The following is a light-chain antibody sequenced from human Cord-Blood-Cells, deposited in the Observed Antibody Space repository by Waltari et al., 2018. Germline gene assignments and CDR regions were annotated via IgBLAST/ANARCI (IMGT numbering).Light chain of an antibody. Sequence: IVLTQAPATLSFSPGERATLSCRDSQSVNNYLAWYQQKPGQAPRRLIYDASNRATGIPARFRGSGSGQDSTLTRSSLEPEDCTVYYCQELSSWRWTFGQGTKVEIE. V-gene: IGKV3-11*01. CDR2: DAS. J-gene: IGKJ1*01. CDR1: QSVNNY. CDR3: QELSSWRWT.